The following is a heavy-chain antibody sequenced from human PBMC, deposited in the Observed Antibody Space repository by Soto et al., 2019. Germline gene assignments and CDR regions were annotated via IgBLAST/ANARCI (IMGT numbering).Heavy chain of an antibody. J-gene: IGHJ4*02. V-gene: IGHV3-53*01. Sequence: GGSLRLTCAASGFSVSTHYLSWVRQAPGKGLEWLSIINSVGSTYSSDSVAGRFTIYRDLSKNTLSLQMNVLRAEDTAVYYCARDKTPADMPFGYWGQGTRVTVSS. CDR2: INSVGST. CDR3: ARDKTPADMPFGY. CDR1: GFSVSTHY. D-gene: IGHD3-3*01.